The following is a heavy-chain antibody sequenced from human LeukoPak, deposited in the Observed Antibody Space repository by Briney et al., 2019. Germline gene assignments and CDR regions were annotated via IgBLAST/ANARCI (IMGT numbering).Heavy chain of an antibody. J-gene: IGHJ4*02. CDR2: ISSSGSTI. CDR1: GFTFSSYS. Sequence: GGSLRLSCAASGFTFSSYSMNWVRQAPGKGLEWVSYISSSGSTIDYADSVKGRFSISRDNSKNTLYLQMNSLRAEDTAVYYCAESSSGWYYFDYWGQGTLVTVSS. D-gene: IGHD6-19*01. CDR3: AESSSGWYYFDY. V-gene: IGHV3-48*01.